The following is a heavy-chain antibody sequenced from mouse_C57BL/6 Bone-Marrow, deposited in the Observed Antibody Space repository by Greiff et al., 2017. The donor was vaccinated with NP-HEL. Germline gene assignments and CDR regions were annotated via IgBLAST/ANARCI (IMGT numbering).Heavy chain of an antibody. Sequence: VQLKQPGAELVKPGASVKMSCKASGYTFTSYWITWVKQRPGQGLEWIGDIYPGSGSTNYNEKFKSKATLTVDTSSSTAYMQLSSLTSEDSAVYYCARPPDYYGSHMDYWGQGTSVTVSS. V-gene: IGHV1-55*01. CDR1: GYTFTSYW. CDR3: ARPPDYYGSHMDY. J-gene: IGHJ4*01. D-gene: IGHD1-1*01. CDR2: IYPGSGST.